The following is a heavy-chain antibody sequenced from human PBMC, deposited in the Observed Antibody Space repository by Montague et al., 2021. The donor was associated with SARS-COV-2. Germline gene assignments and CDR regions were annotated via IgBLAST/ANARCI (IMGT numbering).Heavy chain of an antibody. V-gene: IGHV4-59*01. Sequence: SETLSLTCTVSGGSISGYYWSWIRQPPGKGLEWIGYIDYSGSTNYNPSLKSRVTISIDTSKNQFSLKLSSVTAADTAVYYCARISHLEGYYFDYWGQGTLATVSS. J-gene: IGHJ4*02. CDR2: IDYSGST. CDR3: ARISHLEGYYFDY. CDR1: GGSISGYY.